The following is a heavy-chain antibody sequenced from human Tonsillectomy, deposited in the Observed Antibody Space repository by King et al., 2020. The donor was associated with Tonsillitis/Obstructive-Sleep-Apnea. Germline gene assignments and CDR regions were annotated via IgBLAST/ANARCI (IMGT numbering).Heavy chain of an antibody. J-gene: IGHJ4*02. V-gene: IGHV3-21*01. CDR1: GFTFSSYS. CDR3: ARAIEIYDWGFNYFDY. CDR2: ISSSSIYI. Sequence: QLVQSGGGLVKPGGSLRLSCAASGFTFSSYSMNWFRQAPGKGLEWVSSISSSSIYIYYADSVKGRFTISRDHAKNSLYLQMNSLRAEDTAVYYCARAIEIYDWGFNYFDYWGQGTLVTVSS. D-gene: IGHD3-16*01.